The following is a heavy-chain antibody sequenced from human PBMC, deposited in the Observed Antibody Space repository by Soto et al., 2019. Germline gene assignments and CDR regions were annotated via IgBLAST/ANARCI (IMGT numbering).Heavy chain of an antibody. CDR1: GFTLGTYV. D-gene: IGHD6-6*01. CDR3: AKGPEQLVHGVFDY. J-gene: IGHJ4*02. CDR2: IDSGGGGT. V-gene: IGHV3-23*01. Sequence: EVQLLESGGGLVQPGGSLGLSCAASGFTLGTYVMSWVRQAPGKGLEWVSGIDSGGGGTYYADSVKGRFTISRDNSKNTLSLQMNGLRAEDTAVFYCAKGPEQLVHGVFDYWGQGTLVNVSS.